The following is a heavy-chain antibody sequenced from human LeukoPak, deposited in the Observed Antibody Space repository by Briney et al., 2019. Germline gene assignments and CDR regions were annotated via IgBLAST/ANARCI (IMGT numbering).Heavy chain of an antibody. Sequence: GGSLRLSCAASGFTFSSYWMTLVRQAPGKGLEWVANLNPDGSRKFYVDSVKGRFTISRDNAKNSLYLQMHSLRAEDTALYYCARDAYDDSSESWGQGTLVTVSS. J-gene: IGHJ5*02. CDR3: ARDAYDDSSES. V-gene: IGHV3-7*01. D-gene: IGHD3-3*01. CDR2: LNPDGSRK. CDR1: GFTFSSYW.